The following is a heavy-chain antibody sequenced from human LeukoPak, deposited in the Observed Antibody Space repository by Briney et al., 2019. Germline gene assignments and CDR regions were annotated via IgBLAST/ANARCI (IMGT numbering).Heavy chain of an antibody. Sequence: SGTLSLTCAVSGGSISSSNWWRWVRQPPGKGLEWIGEIYHSGSTYYNPSLKSRVTISVDTSKNQFSLKLSSVTAADTAVYYCARDDGGLTLRGNWFDPWGQGTLVTVSS. D-gene: IGHD4-23*01. CDR3: ARDDGGLTLRGNWFDP. J-gene: IGHJ5*02. V-gene: IGHV4-4*02. CDR1: GGSISSSNW. CDR2: IYHSGST.